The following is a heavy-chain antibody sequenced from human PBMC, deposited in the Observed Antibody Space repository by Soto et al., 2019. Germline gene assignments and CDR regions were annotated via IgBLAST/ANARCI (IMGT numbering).Heavy chain of an antibody. CDR3: AKDMGHRGYGDAFDI. J-gene: IGHJ3*02. CDR2: ISWNSGSI. CDR1: GFTFDDYA. V-gene: IGHV3-9*01. Sequence: GGSLRLSCAASGFTFDDYAMHWVRQAPGKGLEWVSGISWNSGSIGYADSVKGRFTISRDNAKNSLYLQMNSLRAEDTALYCCAKDMGHRGYGDAFDIWGQGTMVTVSS. D-gene: IGHD5-12*01.